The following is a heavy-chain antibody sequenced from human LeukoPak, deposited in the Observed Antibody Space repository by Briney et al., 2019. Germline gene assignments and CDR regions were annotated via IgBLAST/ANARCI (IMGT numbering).Heavy chain of an antibody. D-gene: IGHD5-18*01. CDR3: ARALWGDGYSYGYGDY. CDR1: GGTFSSYA. J-gene: IGHJ4*02. Sequence: GASVKVSCKASGGTFSSYAISWVRQAPGQGLEWMGGIIPIFGTANYAQKFQGRVTITTDESTTTAYMELSSLRSEDTAVYYCARALWGDGYSYGYGDYWGQGTLVTVSS. CDR2: IIPIFGTA. V-gene: IGHV1-69*05.